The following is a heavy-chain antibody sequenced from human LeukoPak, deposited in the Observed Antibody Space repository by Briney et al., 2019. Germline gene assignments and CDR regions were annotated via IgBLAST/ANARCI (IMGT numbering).Heavy chain of an antibody. CDR3: AKDRYYYDSSWTFDY. CDR1: GFTFSSYA. D-gene: IGHD3-22*01. J-gene: IGHJ4*02. Sequence: PGGSLRLSCAACGFTFSSYAMSWVRQAPGKGLEWVSAISGSGGSTYYADSVKGRFTISRDNSKNTLYLQMNSLRAEDTAVYYCAKDRYYYDSSWTFDYWGQGTLVTVSS. V-gene: IGHV3-23*01. CDR2: ISGSGGST.